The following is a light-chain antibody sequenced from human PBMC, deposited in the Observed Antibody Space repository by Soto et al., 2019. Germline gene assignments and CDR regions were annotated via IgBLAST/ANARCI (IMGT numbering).Light chain of an antibody. CDR2: AAS. Sequence: DIQMIQSPSSLSASVGDRVTITCRASQDIRNFLAWYQQKPGKIPKLLIYAASTLQSGVPSRFSGSRSGTDFTLTISSLQPEDVATFYCQKYNSVPWTFGQGTKVEIK. CDR1: QDIRNF. CDR3: QKYNSVPWT. V-gene: IGKV1-27*01. J-gene: IGKJ1*01.